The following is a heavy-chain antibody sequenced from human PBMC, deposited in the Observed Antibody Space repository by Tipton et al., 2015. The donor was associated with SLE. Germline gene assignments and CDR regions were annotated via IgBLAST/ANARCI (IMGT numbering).Heavy chain of an antibody. CDR1: GASIRSYC. CDR2: VYYSGST. V-gene: IGHV4-59*01. Sequence: GLVKPSETLSLTCTVSGASIRSYCWSWIRQPPGKGLEWIGYVYYSGSTNYNPSLKSRVTISDDTSKNQISLKLTSVTAADTAVYYCARVMTYDTYSHHAFDIWGQGTVVIVSS. J-gene: IGHJ3*02. D-gene: IGHD1-26*01. CDR3: ARVMTYDTYSHHAFDI.